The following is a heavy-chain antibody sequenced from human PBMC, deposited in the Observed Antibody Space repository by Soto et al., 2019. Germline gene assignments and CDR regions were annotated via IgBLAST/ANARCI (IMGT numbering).Heavy chain of an antibody. CDR3: ARVTHGSGSYYWFH. V-gene: IGHV4-39*01. D-gene: IGHD3-10*01. CDR2: IYYSGST. J-gene: IGHJ4*01. Sequence: SETLSLTCTVSGGSISSSSYYWGWIRQPPGKGLEWIGSIYYSGSTYYNPSLKSRVTISVDTSKNQFSLKLSSVTAADTAVYYCARVTHGSGSYYWFHWGHGTLVTVSS. CDR1: GGSISSSSYY.